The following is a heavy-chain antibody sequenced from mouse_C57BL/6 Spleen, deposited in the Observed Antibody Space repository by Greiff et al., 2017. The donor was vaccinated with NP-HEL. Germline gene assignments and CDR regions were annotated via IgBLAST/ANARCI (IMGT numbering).Heavy chain of an antibody. D-gene: IGHD1-1*01. J-gene: IGHJ3*01. CDR1: GYTFTSYG. Sequence: QVQLQQSGAELARPGASVKLSCKASGYTFTSYGISWVKQRTGQGLEWIGEIYPRSGNTYYNEKFKGKATLTADKSSSKAYRELRSLTSEDSAVYFCARTVYYGSSPSWFAYWGQGTLVTVSA. CDR2: IYPRSGNT. V-gene: IGHV1-81*01. CDR3: ARTVYYGSSPSWFAY.